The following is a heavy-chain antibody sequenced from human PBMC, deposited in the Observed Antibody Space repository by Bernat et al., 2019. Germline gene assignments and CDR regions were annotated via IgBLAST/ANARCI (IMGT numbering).Heavy chain of an antibody. CDR2: ISYDGSNK. D-gene: IGHD4-17*01. Sequence: QVRLVESGGGVVQPGRSLRLSCAASGFTFSSYGMHWVRQAPGKGLEWVAVISYDGSNKYYADSVKGRFTISRDNSKNTLYLQMNSLRAEDTAVYYCAKDLADYGDYAIEFDYWGQGTLVTVSS. CDR1: GFTFSSYG. J-gene: IGHJ4*02. CDR3: AKDLADYGDYAIEFDY. V-gene: IGHV3-30*18.